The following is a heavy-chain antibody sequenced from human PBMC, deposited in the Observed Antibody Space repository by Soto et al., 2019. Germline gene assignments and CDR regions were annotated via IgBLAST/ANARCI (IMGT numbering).Heavy chain of an antibody. CDR2: IIPILGIA. V-gene: IGHV1-69*08. D-gene: IGHD2-2*01. CDR3: ARESDIVVVPAAMPLDY. J-gene: IGHJ4*02. Sequence: QVQLVQSGAEVKKPGSSVKVSCKASGGTFSSYTISWVRQAPGQGLEWMGRIIPILGIANYAQKFQGRATITADKATSTAYMELSSLRSEDTAVYYCARESDIVVVPAAMPLDYWGQGTLVTVSS. CDR1: GGTFSSYT.